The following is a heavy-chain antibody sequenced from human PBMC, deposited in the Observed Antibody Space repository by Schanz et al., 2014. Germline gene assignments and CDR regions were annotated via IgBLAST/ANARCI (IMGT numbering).Heavy chain of an antibody. CDR2: VYTSGST. J-gene: IGHJ3*02. V-gene: IGHV4-4*07. CDR3: ARDRGHGDLPGDI. Sequence: QVQLQESGPGLLKPSETLFLTCTVSGGSIRSYFWSWIRQPPGKGLEWIGRVYTSGSTNYNPSLKSRVTISLDTSKNQFSLNLSSATAADTAVYYCARDRGHGDLPGDIWGQGTMVTVSS. D-gene: IGHD4-17*01. CDR1: GGSIRSYF.